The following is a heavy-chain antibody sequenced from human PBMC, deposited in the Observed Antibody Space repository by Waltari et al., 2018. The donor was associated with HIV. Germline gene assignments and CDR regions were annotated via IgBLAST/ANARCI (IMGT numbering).Heavy chain of an antibody. CDR1: GYSFNGYY. V-gene: IGHV1-2*02. J-gene: IGHJ4*02. CDR2: INPDTGDT. CDR3: ARDTHWLAYLFDS. Sequence: LQLVQSGAEVKKPGASVKVSCRTSGYSFNGYYIPWVRQAPGQGLEWMGWINPDTGDTKYAQNFQGRVTMTRDTSINTAYMDLSSLRSDDTAVYYCARDTHWLAYLFDSWGQGTLVTVSS. D-gene: IGHD6-19*01.